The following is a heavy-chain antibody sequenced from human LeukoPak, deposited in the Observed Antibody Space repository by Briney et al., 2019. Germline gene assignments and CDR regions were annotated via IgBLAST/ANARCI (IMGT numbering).Heavy chain of an antibody. CDR3: ARRPVVPAGKRRWVFDY. V-gene: IGHV4-34*01. D-gene: IGHD2-2*01. J-gene: IGHJ4*02. CDR1: GGSFSGYY. CDR2: INHSGST. Sequence: SETLSLTCAVYGGSFSGYYWSWIRQPPGKGLEWIGEINHSGSTNYNPSLKSRVTISVDTSKNQFSLKLSSVTAADTAVYYCARRPVVPAGKRRWVFDYWGQGTLVTVSS.